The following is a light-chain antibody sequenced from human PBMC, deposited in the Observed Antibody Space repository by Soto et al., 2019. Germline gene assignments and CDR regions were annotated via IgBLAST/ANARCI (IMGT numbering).Light chain of an antibody. J-gene: IGKJ5*01. CDR1: QDISVY. Sequence: DIQMTQSPSSLSASVGDRVTITCRASQDISVYLAWYQPKPGKVPKLLIYSASTLQSGVPSRFSGSVSGTDFTLTISSLQSEDVATYYCQKFNTAPLTFGQGTRLEIK. CDR2: SAS. V-gene: IGKV1-27*01. CDR3: QKFNTAPLT.